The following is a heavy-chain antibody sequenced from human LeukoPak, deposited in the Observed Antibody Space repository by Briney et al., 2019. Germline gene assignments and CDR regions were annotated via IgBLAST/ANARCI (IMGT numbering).Heavy chain of an antibody. J-gene: IGHJ4*02. V-gene: IGHV1-2*02. CDR1: GYTFTGYY. D-gene: IGHD3-22*01. CDR3: ARGYYDSSGVDY. Sequence: ASVKVSCKASGYTFTGYYMHWVRQAPGQGLEWMGWINPNSGGTNYAQKFQGRVTMTRDMSISTAYMELSRLRSDDTAVYYCARGYYDSSGVDYWGQGTLVTVSS. CDR2: INPNSGGT.